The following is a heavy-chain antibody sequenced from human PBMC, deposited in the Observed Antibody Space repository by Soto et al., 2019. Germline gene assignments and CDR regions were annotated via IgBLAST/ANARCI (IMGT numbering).Heavy chain of an antibody. D-gene: IGHD2-2*01. V-gene: IGHV4-31*03. CDR1: GGSISSGGYY. CDR2: IYYSGST. Sequence: QVQLQESGPGLVKPSQTLSLTCTVSGGSISSGGYYWSWIRQHPGKGLEWIGCIYYSGSTYYNPSLKSRLTISEDTSKNQFSRKLSSVTAADTAVYYCARASSSRRVAHVDYWGQGTLVTVSS. CDR3: ARASSSRRVAHVDY. J-gene: IGHJ4*02.